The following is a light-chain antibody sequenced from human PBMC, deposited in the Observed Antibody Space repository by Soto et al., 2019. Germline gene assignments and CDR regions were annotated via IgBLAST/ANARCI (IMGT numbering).Light chain of an antibody. CDR2: EVS. V-gene: IGLV2-14*01. Sequence: QSALTQPASVSGSPGQSITISCTGTSSDVGGYNYVSWYQQYPGKAPKLMIYEVSNRPSGVSNRFSGSKSGNTASLTISGLQAEDEADYFCSPYTSILTRVFGGGTHLTVL. CDR3: SPYTSILTRV. J-gene: IGLJ7*01. CDR1: SSDVGGYNY.